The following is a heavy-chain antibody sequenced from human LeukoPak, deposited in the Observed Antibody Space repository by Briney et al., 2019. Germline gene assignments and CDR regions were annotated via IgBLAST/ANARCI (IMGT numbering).Heavy chain of an antibody. CDR3: ARAPQRITIFGVVISNWFDP. CDR2: INHSGST. Sequence: SETLSLTCAVYGGSFSGYYWSWIRQPPGKGLEWIGEINHSGSTNYNPSLKSRVTISVDTSKNQFSLKLSSVTAADMAVYYCARAPQRITIFGVVISNWFDPWGQGTLVTVSS. CDR1: GGSFSGYY. V-gene: IGHV4-34*01. J-gene: IGHJ5*02. D-gene: IGHD3-3*01.